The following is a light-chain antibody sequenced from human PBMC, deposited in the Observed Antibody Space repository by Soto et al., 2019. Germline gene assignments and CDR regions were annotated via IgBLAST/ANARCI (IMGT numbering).Light chain of an antibody. V-gene: IGKV1-5*01. J-gene: IGKJ5*01. CDR3: QQYNRLIT. CDR1: QTIDSW. Sequence: DIQMTQSPSILSASVGDIVTITFRASQTIDSWVAWYQQKPGKAPKLLVYDATSLESGVSSRFSGSGYGTDFTLSINNLQPDDFATYYCQQYNRLITFGQGTRLEIK. CDR2: DAT.